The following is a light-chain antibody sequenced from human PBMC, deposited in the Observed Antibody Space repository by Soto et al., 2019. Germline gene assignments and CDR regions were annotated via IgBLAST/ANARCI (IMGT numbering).Light chain of an antibody. J-gene: IGKJ1*01. CDR3: QHYGSSPWT. Sequence: EIVLTQSPGTLSLSPGERATLSCRASQSVSSSNLAWYQQKPGQAPRLLIYGTSSRATGIPDRFSGSGPGTDFTLSISRLEPEDFAVYYCQHYGSSPWTFGQGTKVEIK. CDR1: QSVSSSN. CDR2: GTS. V-gene: IGKV3-20*01.